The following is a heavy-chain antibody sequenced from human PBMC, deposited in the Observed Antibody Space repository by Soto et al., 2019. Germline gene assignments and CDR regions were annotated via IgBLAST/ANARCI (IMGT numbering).Heavy chain of an antibody. D-gene: IGHD3-10*01. J-gene: IGHJ5*02. CDR1: GGSISSSNR. Sequence: SATQSLTCPVSGGSISSSNRWSWVRQPPGKGLEWIGEIYHSGSSNHNPSLKSRVTISADTSKNQFSLKVTSVTATDTALYYCARKTKHYYGSGSYLGWLDAWGLGTLVTVSS. CDR2: IYHSGSS. CDR3: ARKTKHYYGSGSYLGWLDA. V-gene: IGHV4-4*02.